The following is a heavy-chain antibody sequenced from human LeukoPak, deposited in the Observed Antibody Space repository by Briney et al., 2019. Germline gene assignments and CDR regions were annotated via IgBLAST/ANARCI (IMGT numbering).Heavy chain of an antibody. Sequence: SVKVSFTASGGTFSSYAISWVRQAPGQGLEWMGGIIPIFGTANYAQKLQGRVTMTTDTSTSTAYMELRSLRSDDTAVYYCARDCAPDIAVAGSWGQGTLVTVSS. CDR2: IIPIFGTA. V-gene: IGHV1-69*05. CDR3: ARDCAPDIAVAGS. D-gene: IGHD6-19*01. CDR1: GGTFSSYA. J-gene: IGHJ4*02.